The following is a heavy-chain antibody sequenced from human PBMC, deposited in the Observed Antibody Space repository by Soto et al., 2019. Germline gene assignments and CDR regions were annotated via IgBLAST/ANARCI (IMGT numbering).Heavy chain of an antibody. CDR2: ISGSGGST. V-gene: IGHV3-23*01. Sequence: GGSLRLSCAASGFTFSSYAMSWVRQAPGKGLEWVSAISGSGGSTYYADSVKGRFTISRDNSKNTLYLQMNSLRAEDTAVYYCAKGVRGQKGPYYYYGMDVWGQGTTVTVSS. CDR1: GFTFSSYA. CDR3: AKGVRGQKGPYYYYGMDV. D-gene: IGHD3-16*01. J-gene: IGHJ6*02.